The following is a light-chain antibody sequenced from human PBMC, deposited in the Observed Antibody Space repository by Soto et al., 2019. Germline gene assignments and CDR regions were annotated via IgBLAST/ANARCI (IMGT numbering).Light chain of an antibody. CDR1: QSVSSSY. V-gene: IGKV3-20*01. CDR2: GAF. CDR3: QHYSTSPAWT. Sequence: EIVLTQSPGTLSLSPGERATLSCRASQSVSSSYLAWYQQKPGQAPRLLIYGAFNRASGIPDRFSGRGSGTDFTLTIARLEPEDFAVYHCQHYSTSPAWTFGQGTKVDIK. J-gene: IGKJ1*01.